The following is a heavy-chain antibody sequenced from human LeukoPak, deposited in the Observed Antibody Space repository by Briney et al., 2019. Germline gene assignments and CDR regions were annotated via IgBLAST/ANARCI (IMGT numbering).Heavy chain of an antibody. D-gene: IGHD2-2*02. V-gene: IGHV4-39*07. CDR1: GGSISSSSYY. CDR2: IYYSGST. J-gene: IGHJ3*02. CDR3: ARLGCSSTSCNRRNAFDI. Sequence: SETLSLTCTVSGGSISSSSYYWGWIRQPPGKGLEWIGSIYYSGSTYYNPSLKSRVTISVDTSKNQFSLKLSSVTAADTAVFYCARLGCSSTSCNRRNAFDIWGQGTMVTVST.